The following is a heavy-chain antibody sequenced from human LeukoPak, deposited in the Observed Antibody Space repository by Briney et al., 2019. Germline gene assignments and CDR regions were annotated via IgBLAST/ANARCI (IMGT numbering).Heavy chain of an antibody. CDR2: IYYSGST. CDR3: ARASYSGSYYYFDY. J-gene: IGHJ4*02. D-gene: IGHD1-26*01. Sequence: PSETLSLTCTVSGGSFSSYYWSWIRQPPGKGLEWIGYIYYSGSTNYYPSLKSRVTISVDTSKNQYSLKLSSVTAAVTALYYCARASYSGSYYYFDYWGQGTLVTVSS. V-gene: IGHV4-59*01. CDR1: GGSFSSYY.